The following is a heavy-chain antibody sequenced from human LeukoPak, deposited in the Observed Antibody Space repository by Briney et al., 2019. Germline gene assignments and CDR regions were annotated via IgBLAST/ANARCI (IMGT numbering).Heavy chain of an antibody. Sequence: ASVKVSCKASGYTFTSYGNSWVRQAPGQGLEWMGWISAYNGNTNYAQKLQGRVTMTTDTSTSTAYMELRSLRSDDTAVYYCARDPMAVAGSDFDYWGQGTLVTVSS. CDR2: ISAYNGNT. V-gene: IGHV1-18*01. CDR1: GYTFTSYG. D-gene: IGHD6-19*01. CDR3: ARDPMAVAGSDFDY. J-gene: IGHJ4*02.